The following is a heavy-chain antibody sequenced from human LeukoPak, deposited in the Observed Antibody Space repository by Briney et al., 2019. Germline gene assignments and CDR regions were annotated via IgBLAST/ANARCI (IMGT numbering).Heavy chain of an antibody. Sequence: PGGSLRLSCAASGFTVSSNYMSWVRQAPGKGLEWVSVIYSGGSTYYADSEKGRFTISRDNSKNTLYLQMNSLRAEDTAVYYCAKDSPSSGWPLFDYWGQGTLVTVSS. CDR1: GFTVSSNY. V-gene: IGHV3-66*01. J-gene: IGHJ4*02. CDR2: IYSGGST. D-gene: IGHD6-19*01. CDR3: AKDSPSSGWPLFDY.